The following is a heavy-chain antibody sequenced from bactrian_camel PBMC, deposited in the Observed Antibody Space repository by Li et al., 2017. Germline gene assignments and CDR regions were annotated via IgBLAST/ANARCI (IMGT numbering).Heavy chain of an antibody. CDR1: GFAFSNSH. D-gene: IGHD1*01. CDR2: INGAGGTT. CDR3: TKSGGRSYASGYNF. J-gene: IGHJ4*01. V-gene: IGHV3S40*01. Sequence: VQLVESGGGSVQPGGSLRLSCAASGFAFSNSHMFWVRQTPGKGLDWVSTINGAGGTTFLAESVKGRFTISRDNAKNTVYLQLSSLKTEDTAMYYCTKSGGRSYASGYNFWGQGTQVTVS.